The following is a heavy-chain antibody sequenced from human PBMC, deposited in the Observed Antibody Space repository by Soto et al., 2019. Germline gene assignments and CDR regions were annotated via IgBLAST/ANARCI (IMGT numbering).Heavy chain of an antibody. CDR1: SGSFSVYY. J-gene: IGHJ3*02. D-gene: IGHD4-4*01. V-gene: IGHV4-34*01. Sequence: SETLSLTCAVYSGSFSVYYWNWIRQSPGKGLEWIGEVNHAGSTNYNPSLKSRVTISVDSSKNQFSLKLSSVTAAYTAVYFCARDSTRRGACDIWGQGTMVTVSS. CDR3: ARDSTRRGACDI. CDR2: VNHAGST.